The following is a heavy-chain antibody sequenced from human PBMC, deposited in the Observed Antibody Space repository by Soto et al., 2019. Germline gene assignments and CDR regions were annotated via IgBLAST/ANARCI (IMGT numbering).Heavy chain of an antibody. J-gene: IGHJ4*02. D-gene: IGHD6-19*01. CDR2: VTHSGTA. Sequence: PXGTLSLTCAVSGGSIDSGAFSLRWIRQPPGKGLEWIGYVTHSGTAYSIPSLNGRLTLSVDSSQTQFSLKLTSVTAADSAFYYCARIHWAQSSLDYWGRGILVTVSS. CDR1: GGSIDSGAFS. CDR3: ARIHWAQSSLDY. V-gene: IGHV4-30-2*01.